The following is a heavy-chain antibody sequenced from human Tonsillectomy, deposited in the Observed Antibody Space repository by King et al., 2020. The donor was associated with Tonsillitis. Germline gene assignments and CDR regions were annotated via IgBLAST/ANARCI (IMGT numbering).Heavy chain of an antibody. D-gene: IGHD3-22*01. CDR1: GFTFSSYG. V-gene: IGHV3-30*03. Sequence: VQLVESGGGVVQPGRSLRLSCAASGFTFSSYGMHWVRQAPGKGLEWVAVISYDGTNKYYADSVKGRFTISRDNSKNTLYLQMNSLRAEDTAVYYCVRTYGDNSGYYLVVNPFDFWGQGTLVTVSS. CDR3: VRTYGDNSGYYLVVNPFDF. CDR2: ISYDGTNK. J-gene: IGHJ4*02.